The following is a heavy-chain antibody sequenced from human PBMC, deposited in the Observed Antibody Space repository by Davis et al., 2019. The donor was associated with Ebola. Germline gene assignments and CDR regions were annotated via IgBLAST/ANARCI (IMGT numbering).Heavy chain of an antibody. V-gene: IGHV3-48*04. CDR1: GFTFSSYS. D-gene: IGHD2-2*01. CDR3: ARDALSADASGGMDV. Sequence: GESLKISCAASGFTFSSYSMNWVRQAPGKGLEWVSYISSSSSTIYYADSVKGRFTISRDNAKNSLYLQMNSLRAEDTAVYYCARDALSADASGGMDVWGKGTTVTVSS. J-gene: IGHJ6*04. CDR2: ISSSSSTI.